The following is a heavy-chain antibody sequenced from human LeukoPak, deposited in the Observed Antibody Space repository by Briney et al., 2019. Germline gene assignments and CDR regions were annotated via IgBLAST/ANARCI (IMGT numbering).Heavy chain of an antibody. J-gene: IGHJ6*04. D-gene: IGHD2-2*01. CDR3: ARGGSTSCCPRTTREYYYYGMDV. CDR1: GGTFSSYA. Sequence: GASVKVSCKASGGTFSSYAISWVRQAPGQGLEWMGGIIPIFGTANYAQKFQGRVTITADESTSTAYMELCSLRSEDTAVYYCARGGSTSCCPRTTREYYYYGMDVWGKGTTVTVSS. V-gene: IGHV1-69*13. CDR2: IIPIFGTA.